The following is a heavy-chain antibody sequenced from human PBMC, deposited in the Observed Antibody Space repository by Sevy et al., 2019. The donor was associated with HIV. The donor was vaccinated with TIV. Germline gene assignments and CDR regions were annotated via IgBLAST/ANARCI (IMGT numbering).Heavy chain of an antibody. D-gene: IGHD2-2*01. CDR1: GGSISSSSYY. J-gene: IGHJ5*01. Sequence: SETLSLTCTVSGGSISSSSYYWGWIRQPPGKGLEWIGSISYSGSTYYNPSLKSRVTISVDTSKNQFSLKLSSVTAADTAVYYCARLTWGVVPAARICWFDSWGQGTLVTVSS. CDR3: ARLTWGVVPAARICWFDS. CDR2: ISYSGST. V-gene: IGHV4-39*01.